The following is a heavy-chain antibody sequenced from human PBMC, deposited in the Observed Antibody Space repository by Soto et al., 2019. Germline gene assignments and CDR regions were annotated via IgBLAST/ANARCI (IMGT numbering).Heavy chain of an antibody. CDR2: INHSGST. V-gene: IGHV4-34*01. CDR1: GGSFSGYY. D-gene: IGHD1-26*01. CDR3: ARGTVGATNGKYYFDY. J-gene: IGHJ4*02. Sequence: SETLSLTCAVYGGSFSGYYWSWIRQPPGKGLEWIGEINHSGSTNYNPSLKSRVTISVDTSKNQFSLKLSSVTAADTAVYYCARGTVGATNGKYYFDYWGQGTLVTVSS.